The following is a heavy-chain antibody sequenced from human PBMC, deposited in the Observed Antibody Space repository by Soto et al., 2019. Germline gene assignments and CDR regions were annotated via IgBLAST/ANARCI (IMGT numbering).Heavy chain of an antibody. CDR1: NYTLTSHG. Sequence: ASVKVSCKASNYTLTSHGINWVRQAPGQGLEWMGWISAHTGNTNYAQKFQGRVTMTTDTSTSTAYMELGSLRSDDTAVYYCARDLDNILTVYYYYYAMDVWGQGTTVTVSS. D-gene: IGHD3-9*01. J-gene: IGHJ6*02. V-gene: IGHV1-18*01. CDR2: ISAHTGNT. CDR3: ARDLDNILTVYYYYYAMDV.